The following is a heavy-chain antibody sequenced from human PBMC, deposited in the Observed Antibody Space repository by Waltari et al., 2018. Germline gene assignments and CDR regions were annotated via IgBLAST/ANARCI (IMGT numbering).Heavy chain of an antibody. V-gene: IGHV4-39*07. Sequence: QLQLQESGPGLVKPSETLSLTCTVSGGSISSSSYYWGWIRQPPGMGLEWIGSIYYSGSTYYYPPLRSRVSITVDTSKNQFSLKLSSVTAADTAVYYCGSQEMATITIYYWCQGTLVTVSS. CDR3: GSQEMATITIYY. CDR1: GGSISSSSYY. CDR2: IYYSGST. D-gene: IGHD5-12*01. J-gene: IGHJ4*02.